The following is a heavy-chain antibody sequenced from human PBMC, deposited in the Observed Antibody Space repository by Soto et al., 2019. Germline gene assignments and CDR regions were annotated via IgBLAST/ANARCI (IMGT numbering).Heavy chain of an antibody. J-gene: IGHJ6*03. CDR3: ARRTYYDFWSGYYADYYYYYMDV. V-gene: IGHV1-8*01. CDR1: GYTFTSYD. CDR2: MNPNSGNT. Sequence: ASVKVSCKASGYTFTSYDINWVRQATGQGLEWMGWMNPNSGNTGYAQKFQGRVTMTRNTSMSTAYMELSSLRSEDTAVYYCARRTYYDFWSGYYADYYYYYMDVWGKGTTVTVSS. D-gene: IGHD3-3*01.